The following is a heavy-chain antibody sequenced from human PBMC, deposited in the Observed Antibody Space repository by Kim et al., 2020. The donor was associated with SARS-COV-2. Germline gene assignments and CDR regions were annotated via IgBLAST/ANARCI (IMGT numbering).Heavy chain of an antibody. Sequence: ASVKVSCKASGYTFTSYAMNWVRQAPGQGLEWMGWINTNTGNPTYAQGFTGRFVFSLDTSVSTAYLQISSLKAEDTAVYYCARVGQEEVRGVIILYYYGMDVWGQGTTVTVSS. CDR2: INTNTGNP. CDR1: GYTFTSYA. J-gene: IGHJ6*02. CDR3: ARVGQEEVRGVIILYYYGMDV. D-gene: IGHD3-10*01. V-gene: IGHV7-4-1*02.